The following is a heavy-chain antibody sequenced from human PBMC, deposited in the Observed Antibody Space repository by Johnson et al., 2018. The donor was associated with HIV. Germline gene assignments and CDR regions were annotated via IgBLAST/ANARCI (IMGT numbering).Heavy chain of an antibody. V-gene: IGHV3-23*04. J-gene: IGHJ3*02. CDR2: ISGSGGST. Sequence: VHLVESGGGLVQPGGSLRLSCAASGFTFSNAWMSWVRQAPGKGLEWVLAISGSGGSTYYADSVKGRFTISRDNSKNTLYLQMNSLRAEDTAVYYCARGPLLWRAFDIWGQGTMVTVSS. CDR1: GFTFSNAW. CDR3: ARGPLLWRAFDI. D-gene: IGHD3-10*01.